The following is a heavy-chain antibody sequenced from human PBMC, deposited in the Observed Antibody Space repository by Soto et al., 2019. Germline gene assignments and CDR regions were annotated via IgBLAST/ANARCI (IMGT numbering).Heavy chain of an antibody. V-gene: IGHV3-48*03. CDR3: ARDRFLVLTSRYYYGMDV. CDR2: ISSSGSTI. CDR1: GFTFSSYE. Sequence: PGGSLRLSCAASGFTFSSYEMNWVRQAPGKGLEWVSYISSSGSTIYYADSVRGRFTISRDNAKNSLYLQMNSLRAEDTAVYYCARDRFLVLTSRYYYGMDVWGQGTTVTVSS. J-gene: IGHJ6*02. D-gene: IGHD3-3*01.